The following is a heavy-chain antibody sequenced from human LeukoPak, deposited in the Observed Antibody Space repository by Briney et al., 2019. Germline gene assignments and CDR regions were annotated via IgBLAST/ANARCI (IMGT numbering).Heavy chain of an antibody. Sequence: SETLSLTCAVYGGSFSGYYWSWIRQPPGKGLEWIGEINHSGSTNYNPSLKSRVTISVDTSKNQFSLKLSSVTAADTAVYYCAGSMDIVVVPAVPIGYWGQGTLVTVSS. J-gene: IGHJ4*02. D-gene: IGHD2-2*03. CDR2: INHSGST. CDR1: GGSFSGYY. CDR3: AGSMDIVVVPAVPIGY. V-gene: IGHV4-34*01.